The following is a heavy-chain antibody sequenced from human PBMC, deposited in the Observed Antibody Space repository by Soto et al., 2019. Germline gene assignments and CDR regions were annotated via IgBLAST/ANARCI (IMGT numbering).Heavy chain of an antibody. CDR1: GFTLSSYA. CDR2: ISDTGGDT. J-gene: IGHJ5*02. V-gene: IGHV3-23*01. Sequence: PGGSLRLSCAASGFTLSSYAMTWVRQAPGKGLEWVSTISDTGGDTYYAGSVKGRFTISRDNSRNTLYLQMNSLRVEDTAVYYCASGSGSYAKYNWFDPWGQGTLVTVSS. D-gene: IGHD3-10*01. CDR3: ASGSGSYAKYNWFDP.